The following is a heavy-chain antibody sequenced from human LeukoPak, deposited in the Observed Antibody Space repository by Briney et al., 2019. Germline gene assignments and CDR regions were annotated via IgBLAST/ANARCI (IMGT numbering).Heavy chain of an antibody. CDR3: ARSRAFNSGAFDP. V-gene: IGHV4-61*01. Sequence: SETLSLTCAVSGASVSSASYWSWIRQPPGKGVEWIAHIYNGVNTNYNPSLKSRVTISVDTSKNQFSLRLNSVTAADTAVYYCARSRAFNSGAFDPWGQGSLVTVSS. D-gene: IGHD1-26*01. CDR1: GASVSSASY. J-gene: IGHJ5*02. CDR2: IYNGVNT.